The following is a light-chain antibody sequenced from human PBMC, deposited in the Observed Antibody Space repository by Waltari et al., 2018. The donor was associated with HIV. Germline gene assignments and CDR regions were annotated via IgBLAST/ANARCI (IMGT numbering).Light chain of an antibody. CDR2: WAS. CDR1: QSILYSSNNRNY. J-gene: IGKJ4*01. V-gene: IGKV4-1*01. CDR3: QQYDSTPLT. Sequence: DIVMTQSPDSLAVSLGERATINCKSSQSILYSSNNRNYLAWYQQKPGQRPKLLIYWASTRESGVPDRFTGNGSGTDFTLTISSLQAEDVAVYDCQQYDSTPLTFGGGTKVEIK.